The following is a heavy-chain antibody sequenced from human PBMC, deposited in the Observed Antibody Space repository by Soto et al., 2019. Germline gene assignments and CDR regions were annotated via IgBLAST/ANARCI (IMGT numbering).Heavy chain of an antibody. J-gene: IGHJ6*02. Sequence: GESLKISCKGSGYSFTSYWIGWVRQMPGKGLEWMGIIYPGDSDTRYSPSFQGQVTISADKSIGTAYLQWSSLKASDTAVYYCAKALSSSWEMNYYYYGMDVWGQGTTVTVSS. CDR3: AKALSSSWEMNYYYYGMDV. CDR2: IYPGDSDT. V-gene: IGHV5-51*01. D-gene: IGHD6-13*01. CDR1: GYSFTSYW.